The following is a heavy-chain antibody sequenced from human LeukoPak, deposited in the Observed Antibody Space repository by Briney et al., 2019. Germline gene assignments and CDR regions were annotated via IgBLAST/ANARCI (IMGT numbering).Heavy chain of an antibody. V-gene: IGHV4-61*02. Sequence: TLSLTCTVSGGSISSGSYYWSWIRQPAGKGLEWIGRIYTTGSTYYNHFLKSRVTMAVDTSKNQFSLRLSSVTAADTAVYYCARDGFYDSSGYYYNWVFDYWGQGTLVTVSS. D-gene: IGHD3-22*01. CDR1: GGSISSGSYY. CDR2: IYTTGST. CDR3: ARDGFYDSSGYYYNWVFDY. J-gene: IGHJ4*02.